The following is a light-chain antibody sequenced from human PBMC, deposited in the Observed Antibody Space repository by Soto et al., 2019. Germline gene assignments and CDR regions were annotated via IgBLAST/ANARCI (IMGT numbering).Light chain of an antibody. CDR2: EGS. J-gene: IGLJ1*01. CDR1: SSDVGTYNL. CDR3: CPYATSGYV. Sequence: QSVLTQPASVSGSPGQSITISCTGTSSDVGTYNLVSWYQQHPGKAPKLMIYEGSKRPSGVSNRFSGSKSGNTASLTISGLQAEDEADYYCCPYATSGYVFGTGTKVTVL. V-gene: IGLV2-23*01.